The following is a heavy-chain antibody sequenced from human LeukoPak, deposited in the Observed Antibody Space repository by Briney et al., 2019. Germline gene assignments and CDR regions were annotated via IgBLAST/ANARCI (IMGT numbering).Heavy chain of an antibody. CDR2: ISSSSSTI. D-gene: IGHD6-13*01. CDR3: ARGYSSSWYQFEY. J-gene: IGHJ4*02. CDR1: GFTFSSYS. V-gene: IGHV3-48*01. Sequence: GGSLRLSCAASGFTFSSYSMNWVRQAPGKGLEWVSYISSSSSTIYYADSVKGRFTISRDNAKNSLYLQMNSLRAEDTAVYYCARGYSSSWYQFEYWGQGTLVTVSS.